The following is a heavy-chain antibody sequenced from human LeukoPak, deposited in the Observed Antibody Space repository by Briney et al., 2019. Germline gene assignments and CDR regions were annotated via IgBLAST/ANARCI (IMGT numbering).Heavy chain of an antibody. Sequence: GESLKISCKCSGYNLTTYWIGWVRQLPGKGLEWMGIIYPGDSDTKYSPSFRGQVTMSADKSTSTAYLQWGSLKASDTAMYFCARGDASMATGFNYWGQGTLVTVSS. J-gene: IGHJ4*01. D-gene: IGHD6-6*01. CDR1: GYNLTTYW. CDR3: ARGDASMATGFNY. CDR2: IYPGDSDT. V-gene: IGHV5-51*01.